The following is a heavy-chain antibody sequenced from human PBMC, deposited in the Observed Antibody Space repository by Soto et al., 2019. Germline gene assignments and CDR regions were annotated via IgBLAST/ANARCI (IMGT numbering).Heavy chain of an antibody. J-gene: IGHJ4*02. CDR3: ARSNRIAVAGTRGRYYFGY. CDR1: GGSFSGYY. D-gene: IGHD6-19*01. CDR2: INHSGST. V-gene: IGHV4-34*01. Sequence: QVQLQQWGAGLLKPSETLSLTCAVYGGSFSGYYWSWIRQPPGKGLEWIGEINHSGSTNYNPSLTSRVTISVDTSKNQFSLKLSSVTAADTAVYYCARSNRIAVAGTRGRYYFGYWGQGTLVTVSS.